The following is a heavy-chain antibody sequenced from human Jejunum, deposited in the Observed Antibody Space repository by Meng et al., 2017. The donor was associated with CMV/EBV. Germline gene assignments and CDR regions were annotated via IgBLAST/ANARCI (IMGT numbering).Heavy chain of an antibody. CDR1: GLTFSSYG. D-gene: IGHD3-16*01. Sequence: QGQLVESGXGMVQPGGSLRLSCAASGLTFSSYGIHWVRQAPGKGLEWVAFLRYDGSNKYYADSVKGRFTISRDTSKNTLYLQMNSLTAEDTAVYYCAKDRGGGEYYFDYWGQGTLVTVSS. CDR2: LRYDGSNK. J-gene: IGHJ4*02. CDR3: AKDRGGGEYYFDY. V-gene: IGHV3-30*02.